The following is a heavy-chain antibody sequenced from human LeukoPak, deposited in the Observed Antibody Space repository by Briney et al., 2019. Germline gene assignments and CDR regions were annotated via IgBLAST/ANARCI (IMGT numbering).Heavy chain of an antibody. Sequence: ASVKVSCKASKYTFTIYDVNWVRQATGLGLEWMGWMNPNSGNTGYAQKFQGRVTMTMNSSISTAYMELTSLTSEDTAVYYCARSTMGARRTYDYWGQGTLVTVSS. J-gene: IGHJ4*02. D-gene: IGHD1-26*01. V-gene: IGHV1-8*01. CDR2: MNPNSGNT. CDR1: KYTFTIYD. CDR3: ARSTMGARRTYDY.